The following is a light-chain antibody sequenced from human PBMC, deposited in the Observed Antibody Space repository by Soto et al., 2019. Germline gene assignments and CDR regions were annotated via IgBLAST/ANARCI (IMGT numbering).Light chain of an antibody. J-gene: IGLJ2*01. V-gene: IGLV1-40*01. Sequence: QSVLTQPTSVSGAPGQRVTISCTGSSSNIGAGYDVHWYQQLPGTAPKLLIYGYINRPSGVPDRFSGSKSGTSASLANTGLQAEDEADYYCQSYDNSLSAWVFGGGTKLTVL. CDR2: GYI. CDR1: SSNIGAGYD. CDR3: QSYDNSLSAWV.